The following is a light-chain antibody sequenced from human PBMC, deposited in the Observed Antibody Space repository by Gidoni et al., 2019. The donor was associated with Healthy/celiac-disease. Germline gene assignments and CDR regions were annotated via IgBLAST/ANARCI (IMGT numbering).Light chain of an antibody. CDR3: QAWDSSTGVV. CDR1: NLGDKY. V-gene: IGLV3-1*01. Sequence: SYDLTQPPSVSVSPGQTASIPCSGDNLGDKYACWYQQKPGQSPVLVIYQDSKLPSGIPERFSGSNSGNTATLTISGTQAMDEADYYCQAWDSSTGVVFGGGTKLTVL. CDR2: QDS. J-gene: IGLJ2*01.